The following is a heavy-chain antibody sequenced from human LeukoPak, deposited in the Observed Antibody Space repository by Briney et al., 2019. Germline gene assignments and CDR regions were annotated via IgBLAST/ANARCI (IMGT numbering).Heavy chain of an antibody. CDR2: ISYDGSNK. V-gene: IGHV3-30*03. CDR1: GFTFSSYG. CDR3: TSGRYYRGFFDY. J-gene: IGHJ4*02. Sequence: PGGSLRLSCAASGFTFSSYGMHWVRQAPGKGLEWVAVISYDGSNKYYADSVKGRFTISRDNSENTLFLQMNSLRAEDTAVYYCTSGRYYRGFFDYWGQGTLVTVSS. D-gene: IGHD3-10*01.